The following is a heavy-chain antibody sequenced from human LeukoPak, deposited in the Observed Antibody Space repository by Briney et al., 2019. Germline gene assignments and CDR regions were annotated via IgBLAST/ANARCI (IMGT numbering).Heavy chain of an antibody. Sequence: GGSLTLSCAASGFTVSSNYMSWVRQAPGKGLEWVSVIYSGGSTYYADSVKGRFTISRDNSKNTLYLQMNSLRAGDTAVYYCARDQGSGTYGGYDYWGQGTLVTVSS. J-gene: IGHJ4*02. D-gene: IGHD3-10*01. CDR3: ARDQGSGTYGGYDY. CDR2: IYSGGST. V-gene: IGHV3-53*01. CDR1: GFTVSSNY.